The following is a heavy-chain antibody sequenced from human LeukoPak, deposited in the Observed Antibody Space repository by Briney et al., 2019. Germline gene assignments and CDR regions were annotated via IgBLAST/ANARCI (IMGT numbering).Heavy chain of an antibody. J-gene: IGHJ6*03. CDR1: GGSISSYY. Sequence: SETLSLTCTVSGGSISSYYWSWIRQSPEKGLEWIGYVYYSGSTNYNPSLESRVIISVDTSKNQFSLKLISVTAADTAVYYCVRSVGYYYDSSGDRFYDYYFYMDVWGKGTTVTVSS. V-gene: IGHV4-59*01. D-gene: IGHD3-22*01. CDR2: VYYSGST. CDR3: VRSVGYYYDSSGDRFYDYYFYMDV.